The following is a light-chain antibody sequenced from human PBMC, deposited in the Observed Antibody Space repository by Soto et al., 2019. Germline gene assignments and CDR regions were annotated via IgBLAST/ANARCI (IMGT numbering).Light chain of an antibody. CDR2: DVN. CDR1: AGDVGSSKY. V-gene: IGLV2-11*01. Sequence: QSVLTQPRSVSGSPGQSVTISGTGTAGDVGSSKYASWYHPHPAKAPKLMIFDVNKRPSGVPDRFSGSNSGNAASLTISGLQPEDEADYFCCSFVDSDTVLFGGGTKVTVL. J-gene: IGLJ3*02. CDR3: CSFVDSDTVL.